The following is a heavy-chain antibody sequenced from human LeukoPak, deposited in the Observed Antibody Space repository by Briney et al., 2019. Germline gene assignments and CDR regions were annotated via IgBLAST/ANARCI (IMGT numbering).Heavy chain of an antibody. D-gene: IGHD3-10*01. CDR2: IYTSGST. J-gene: IGHJ4*02. V-gene: IGHV4-61*02. CDR1: GGSISSGSYY. Sequence: SQTLSLTCTVSGGSISSGSYYWSWIRQPAGKGLEWIGRIYTSGSTSYNPSLKSRVTMSVDTSKNQFSLKLSSVTAADTAVYYCARHRATGITMVRGVPSPLDYWGQGTLVTVSS. CDR3: ARHRATGITMVRGVPSPLDY.